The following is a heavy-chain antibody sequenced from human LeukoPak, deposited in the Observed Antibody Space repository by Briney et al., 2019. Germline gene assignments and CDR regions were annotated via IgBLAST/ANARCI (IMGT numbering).Heavy chain of an antibody. CDR1: GYTFTGYY. Sequence: ASVKVSCKASGYTFTGYYMHWVRQASGQGLEWMGWINPNSGGTNYAQKFQGRVTMTRDTSISTAYMELSRLRSDDTAVYYCARDIVVVVAASLYYYYGMDVWGQGTTVTVSS. CDR3: ARDIVVVVAASLYYYYGMDV. V-gene: IGHV1-2*02. D-gene: IGHD2-15*01. J-gene: IGHJ6*02. CDR2: INPNSGGT.